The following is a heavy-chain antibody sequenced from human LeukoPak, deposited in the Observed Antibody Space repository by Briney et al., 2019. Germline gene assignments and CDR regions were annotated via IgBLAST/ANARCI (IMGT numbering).Heavy chain of an antibody. CDR1: GFSFSSYS. CDR3: ARVLG. CDR2: ITYGSSYI. J-gene: IGHJ4*02. Sequence: GGSLRLSCAASGFSFSSYSMNWVRQAPGKGLEWVSSITYGSSYIYYADSVKGRFTISRDNAESSLYLQMNSLRAEDTAVYYCARVLGWGQGTLVTVSS. V-gene: IGHV3-21*01.